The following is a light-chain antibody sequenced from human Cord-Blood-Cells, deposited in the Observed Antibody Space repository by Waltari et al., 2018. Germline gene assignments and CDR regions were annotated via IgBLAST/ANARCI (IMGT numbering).Light chain of an antibody. J-gene: IGKJ2*01. V-gene: IGKV1-5*01. CDR1: QSISSW. CDR3: QQYNSYSPYT. Sequence: DTQMTQSPSTPSASVADRVTITCRASQSISSWLAWYQQQPGKAPKLLIYDALSLESGVPSRFSGSGSGTEFTLTISSLQPDDFATYYCQQYNSYSPYTFGQGTQLEIK. CDR2: DAL.